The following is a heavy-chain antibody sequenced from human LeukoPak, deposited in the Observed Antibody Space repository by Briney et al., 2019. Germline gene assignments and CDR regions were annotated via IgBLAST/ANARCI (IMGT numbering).Heavy chain of an antibody. Sequence: GGSLRLSCAASGFTFSDYYMSLIRQAPGKGLEWVSYISSSGSTIYYADSVKGRFTISRDNAKNSLYLQMNSLRAEDTAVYYCARGIVGATKVGDAFDIWGQGTMVTVSS. CDR1: GFTFSDYY. CDR3: ARGIVGATKVGDAFDI. D-gene: IGHD1-26*01. J-gene: IGHJ3*02. CDR2: ISSSGSTI. V-gene: IGHV3-11*04.